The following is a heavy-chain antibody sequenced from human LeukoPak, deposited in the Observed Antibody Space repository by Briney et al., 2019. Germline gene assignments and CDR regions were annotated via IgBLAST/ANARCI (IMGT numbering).Heavy chain of an antibody. D-gene: IGHD3-10*01. CDR1: GGSISSYY. J-gene: IGHJ1*01. CDR2: IYYSGST. Sequence: PSETLSLTRTVSGGSISSYYWSWIRQPPGKGLEWIGYIYYSGSTNYNPSLKSRVTISVDTSKNQFSLKLSSVTAADTAVYYCASSLWFGFQHWGQGTLVTVSS. CDR3: ASSLWFGFQH. V-gene: IGHV4-59*01.